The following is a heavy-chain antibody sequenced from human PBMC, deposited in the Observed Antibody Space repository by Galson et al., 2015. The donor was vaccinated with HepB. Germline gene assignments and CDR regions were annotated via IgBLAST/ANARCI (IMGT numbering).Heavy chain of an antibody. D-gene: IGHD3-3*01. CDR2: ISAYNGNT. CDR3: ARRGYYDFWSGYSIYYFDY. CDR1: GYTFTSYG. V-gene: IGHV1-18*01. J-gene: IGHJ4*02. Sequence: SVKVSCKASGYTFTSYGISWVRQAPGQGLEWMGWISAYNGNTNYAQKLQGRVTMTTDTSTSTAYMELRSLRSDDTAVYYCARRGYYDFWSGYSIYYFDYWGQGTLVTVSS.